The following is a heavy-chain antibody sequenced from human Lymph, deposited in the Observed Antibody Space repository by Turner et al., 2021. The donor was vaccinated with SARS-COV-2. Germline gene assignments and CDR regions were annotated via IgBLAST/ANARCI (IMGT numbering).Heavy chain of an antibody. D-gene: IGHD6-19*01. CDR2: IDPNSGNT. J-gene: IGHJ5*02. V-gene: IGHV1-8*01. CDR1: GYTFTSYD. CDR3: ARGAQWTVWFDP. Sequence: QVQQGQSGAEVKEAVASVKVSCKAAGYTFTSYDINWVRQANGQGLEWMGLIDPNSGNTGYAQKFQDRVTMTRNTSISTAYMELSSLRSEDTAVYYCARGAQWTVWFDPWGQGTLVTVSS.